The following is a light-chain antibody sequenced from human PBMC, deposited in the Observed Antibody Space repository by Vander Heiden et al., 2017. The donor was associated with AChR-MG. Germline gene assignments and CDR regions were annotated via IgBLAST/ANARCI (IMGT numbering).Light chain of an antibody. CDR2: EVS. V-gene: IGLV2-8*01. J-gene: IGLJ3*02. CDR1: SSDVGGYNY. Sequence: QPPSASGSPGQSVTISCTGTSSDVGGYNYVSWYHQHPGNATKLMIYEVSKRPSGVPARFSGSKSGTTASLTVSGLQAEDEDDYYCSSYAGSNNWVFGGGTKLTVL. CDR3: SSYAGSNNWV.